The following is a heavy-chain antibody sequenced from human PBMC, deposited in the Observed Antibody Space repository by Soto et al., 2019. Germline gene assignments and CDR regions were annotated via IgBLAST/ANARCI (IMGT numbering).Heavy chain of an antibody. J-gene: IGHJ4*02. V-gene: IGHV3-7*01. D-gene: IGHD4-17*01. CDR1: GFTFSSYW. CDR3: ARDPKGDYALFWCDY. Sequence: EVQLVESGGGLVQPGGSLRLSCAASGFTFSSYWMSWVRQAPGKGLEWVANIKQDGSEKYYVDSVKGRFTISRDNAKNSLYLQMNSLRAEDTAVYYCARDPKGDYALFWCDYWGQGTLVTVSS. CDR2: IKQDGSEK.